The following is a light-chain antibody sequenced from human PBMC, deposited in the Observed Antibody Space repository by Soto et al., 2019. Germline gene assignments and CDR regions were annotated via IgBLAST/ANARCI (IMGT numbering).Light chain of an antibody. J-gene: IGLJ3*02. V-gene: IGLV2-14*01. CDR1: SSDVGGYNY. Sequence: QSALTQPASVSGSPGQSITISCTGTSSDVGGYNYVSWYQQHPGKAPKLMISGVSNRPSGVSNRFSGSKSGNTASLTISGLQAEDEADYYCCSYAGSFTWVFGGGTQLTVL. CDR3: CSYAGSFTWV. CDR2: GVS.